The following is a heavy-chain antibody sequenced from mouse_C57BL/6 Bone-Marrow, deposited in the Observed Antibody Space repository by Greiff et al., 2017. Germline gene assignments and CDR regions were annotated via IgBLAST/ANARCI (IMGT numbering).Heavy chain of an antibody. CDR2: ISNLAYSI. CDR1: GFTFSDYG. D-gene: IGHD1-1*01. Sequence: EVQLQESGGGLVQPGGSLKLSCAASGFTFSDYGMAWVRQAPRKGPEWVAFISNLAYSIYYADTVTGRFTISRENAKNTLYLEMSSLRSEDTAMYYCARHGTTVVAPDAWFAYWGQGTLVTVSA. CDR3: ARHGTTVVAPDAWFAY. J-gene: IGHJ3*01. V-gene: IGHV5-15*01.